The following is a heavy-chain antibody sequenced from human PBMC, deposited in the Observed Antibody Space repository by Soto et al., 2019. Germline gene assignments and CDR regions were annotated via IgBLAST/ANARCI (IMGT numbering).Heavy chain of an antibody. D-gene: IGHD1-26*01. Sequence: QVQLQESGPGLVKPSETLSLTCTVSGGSINNYYWSWIRQPPGKGLEWIGYIYYSGTTNYNPSLSSXPXIXXATSTTQLSPKLRSVTPPHTAVYCWTTRYGGNFAYGAQEPLVTVSS. V-gene: IGHV4-59*03. CDR2: IYYSGTT. CDR3: TTRYGGNFAY. J-gene: IGHJ4*02. CDR1: GGSINNYY.